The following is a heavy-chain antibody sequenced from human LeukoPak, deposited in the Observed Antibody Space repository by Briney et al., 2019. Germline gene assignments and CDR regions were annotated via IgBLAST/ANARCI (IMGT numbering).Heavy chain of an antibody. CDR3: ARAPRIAAADLYYFDN. CDR2: IKSKTDGGTT. CDR1: GFTFSNAW. J-gene: IGHJ4*02. Sequence: GGSLRLSCAASGFTFSNAWMSWVRQAPGKGLEWVGRIKSKTDGGTTDYAAPVKGRFTISRDDSKNTLYLQMSSLKTEDTAVYYCARAPRIAAADLYYFDNWGQGTLVTVSS. V-gene: IGHV3-15*01. D-gene: IGHD6-25*01.